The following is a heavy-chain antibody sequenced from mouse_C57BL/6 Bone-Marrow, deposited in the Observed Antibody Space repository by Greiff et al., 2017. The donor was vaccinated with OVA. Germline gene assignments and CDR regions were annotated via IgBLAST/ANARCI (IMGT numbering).Heavy chain of an antibody. CDR1: GYTFTSYW. V-gene: IGHV1-5*01. Sequence: EVQLQQSGTVLARPGASVKMSCKTSGYTFTSYWMHWVKQRPGPGLELIGAIYPGNSDTSYNQKFKGKAKLTAVTSASTAYMELSSLTNEDSAVYYCTRGLRPWGFDYWGQGTTLTVSS. CDR2: IYPGNSDT. CDR3: TRGLRPWGFDY. D-gene: IGHD3-1*01. J-gene: IGHJ2*01.